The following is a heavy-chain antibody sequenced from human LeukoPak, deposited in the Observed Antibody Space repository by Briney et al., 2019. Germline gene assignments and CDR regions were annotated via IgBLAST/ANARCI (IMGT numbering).Heavy chain of an antibody. CDR3: ARVGRYSSGGTCHDACDI. CDR2: IYYSGSP. J-gene: IGHJ3*02. Sequence: SETLSLTCTVSGGSISSSSYYWGWIRQPPGKGLEWIGSIYYSGSPYYNPSLKSRVTISEDTSKNQFSLNLSSVTAADTAVYYCARVGRYSSGGTCHDACDIWGQGTMVTVSS. D-gene: IGHD2-15*01. CDR1: GGSISSSSYY. V-gene: IGHV4-39*07.